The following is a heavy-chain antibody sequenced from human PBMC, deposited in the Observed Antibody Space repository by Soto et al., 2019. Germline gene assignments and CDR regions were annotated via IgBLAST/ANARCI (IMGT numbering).Heavy chain of an antibody. CDR2: TYYRSRWYS. Sequence: SQTLSLTCAISGDSVSSNGAAWNWIRQSPSRGLEWLGRTYYRSRWYSDYAPSVKSRITVNPDTSQNQFSLQLNSVTPEDTAIYYCASDPPGFHSAFDFWGQGTLVTVSS. V-gene: IGHV6-1*01. CDR3: ASDPPGFHSAFDF. CDR1: GDSVSSNGAA. J-gene: IGHJ4*02. D-gene: IGHD4-4*01.